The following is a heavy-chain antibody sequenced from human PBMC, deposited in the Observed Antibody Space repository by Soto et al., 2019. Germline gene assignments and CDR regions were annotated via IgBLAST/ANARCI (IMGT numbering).Heavy chain of an antibody. V-gene: IGHV4-31*03. J-gene: IGHJ3*02. Sequence: QVQLQESGPGLVKPSQTLSLRCTVSGGSISSSGYYWSWIRQHPGKGLEWLAYISYDGRTYYKASLNRRLAISLDTSQNQFSLRVTSVTAADAAMYFCVGGEGGPNAFDIWGQGTMVTVSS. CDR2: ISYDGRT. CDR3: VGGEGGPNAFDI. D-gene: IGHD2-21*01. CDR1: GGSISSSGYY.